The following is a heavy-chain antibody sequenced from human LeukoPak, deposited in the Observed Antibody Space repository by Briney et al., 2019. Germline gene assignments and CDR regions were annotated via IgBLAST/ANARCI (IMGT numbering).Heavy chain of an antibody. J-gene: IGHJ6*03. CDR2: IYTSGST. Sequence: SETLSLTCTVSGGSISSGIYYWSWIRQPAGKGLEWIGLIYTSGSTNYNPSLKSRVTISVDTSKNQFSLKLSSVTAADTAVYYCAREVRDFWSGYNHYYYMDVWGKGTTVTVSS. CDR1: GGSISSGIYY. V-gene: IGHV4-61*02. CDR3: AREVRDFWSGYNHYYYMDV. D-gene: IGHD3-3*01.